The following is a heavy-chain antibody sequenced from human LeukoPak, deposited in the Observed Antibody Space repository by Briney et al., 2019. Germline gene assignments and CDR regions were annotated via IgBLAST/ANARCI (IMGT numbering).Heavy chain of an antibody. J-gene: IGHJ4*02. D-gene: IGHD1-26*01. CDR3: ARFVGAKGYDY. CDR1: GYTFTSYD. CDR2: ISAYNGNT. V-gene: IGHV1-18*01. Sequence: GASVKVSCKASGYTFTSYDINWVRQATGQGLEWMGWISAYNGNTNYAQKLQGRVTMTTDTSTSTAYMELRSLRSDDTAVYYCARFVGAKGYDYWGQGTLVTVSS.